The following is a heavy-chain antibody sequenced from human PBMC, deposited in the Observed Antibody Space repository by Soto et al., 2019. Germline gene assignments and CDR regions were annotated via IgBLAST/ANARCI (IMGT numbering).Heavy chain of an antibody. J-gene: IGHJ4*02. D-gene: IGHD3-3*01. CDR1: GGTFNSYG. V-gene: IGHV1-3*01. Sequence: ASVKVSCKASGGTFNSYGISWVRQAPGQRLEWMGWINAGNGNTKYSQKFQGRVTMTRDTSTSTVYMELSSLRSEDTAVYYCARAAYYDFWSGIDYWGQGTLVTVSS. CDR3: ARAAYYDFWSGIDY. CDR2: INAGNGNT.